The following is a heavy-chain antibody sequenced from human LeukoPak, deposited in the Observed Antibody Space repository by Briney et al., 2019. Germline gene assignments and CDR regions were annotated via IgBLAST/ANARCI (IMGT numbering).Heavy chain of an antibody. CDR2: IYSSGST. CDR3: ARGGRQQLALYFDL. CDR1: GGSINNYY. D-gene: IGHD6-13*01. V-gene: IGHV4-59*01. Sequence: SETLSLTCTVSGGSINNYYWSWLRQPPGKGPEWIGYIYSSGSTNYNPSLKSRVTISVDTSKNHFSLKLSSVTAADTAVYYCARGGRQQLALYFDLWGRGTLVTVSS. J-gene: IGHJ2*01.